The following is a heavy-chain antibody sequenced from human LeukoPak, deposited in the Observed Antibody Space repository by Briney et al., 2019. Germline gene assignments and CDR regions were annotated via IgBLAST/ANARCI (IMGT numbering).Heavy chain of an antibody. J-gene: IGHJ6*02. CDR2: IYYSGST. CDR3: ARDRGIVGATWPYYYYGMDV. V-gene: IGHV4-59*01. CDR1: GGSISSYY. D-gene: IGHD1-26*01. Sequence: SETLSLTCTVSGGSISSYYWSWIRQPPGQGLEWIGYIYYSGSTNYNPSLKSRVTISVDTSKNQFSLKLSSVTAADTAVYYCARDRGIVGATWPYYYYGMDVWGQGTTVTVSS.